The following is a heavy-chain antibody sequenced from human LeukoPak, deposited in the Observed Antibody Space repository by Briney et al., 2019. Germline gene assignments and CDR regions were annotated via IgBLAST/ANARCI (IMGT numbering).Heavy chain of an antibody. CDR1: GFTFSSYG. V-gene: IGHV3-30*02. D-gene: IGHD2-2*01. CDR2: IRYDGSNK. J-gene: IGHJ6*03. Sequence: GGSLRLSCAASGFTFSSYGMHWVRRAPGKGLEWVAFIRYDGSNKYYADSVKGRFTISRDNSKNTLYLQMNSLRAEDTAVYYCAKDGTAEDIVVVPAATSHYYYYMDVWGKGTTVTVSS. CDR3: AKDGTAEDIVVVPAATSHYYYYMDV.